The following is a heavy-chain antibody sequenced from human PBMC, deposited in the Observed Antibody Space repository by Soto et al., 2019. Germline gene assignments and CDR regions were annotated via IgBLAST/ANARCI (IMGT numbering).Heavy chain of an antibody. CDR1: GFTFSSYA. V-gene: IGHV3-23*01. J-gene: IGHJ4*02. CDR3: AKQSLRPGGLHSTPITG. D-gene: IGHD1-20*01. Sequence: QPGGSLRLSCAASGFTFSSYAMSWVRQAPGKGLEWVSAISGSGGSTYYADSVKGRFTISSDNSKNTLYLQMNSLRAEDTAVYYCAKQSLRPGGLHSTPITGWGQGTLVTVSS. CDR2: ISGSGGST.